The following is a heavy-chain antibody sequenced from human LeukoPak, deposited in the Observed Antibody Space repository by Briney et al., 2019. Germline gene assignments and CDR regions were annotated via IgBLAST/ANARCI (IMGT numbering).Heavy chain of an antibody. V-gene: IGHV4-59*01. CDR2: IYYSGST. CDR3: ARYPPVVPAAMDYYYYMDV. J-gene: IGHJ6*03. CDR1: GGSISSYY. D-gene: IGHD2-2*01. Sequence: SETLSLTCTVSGGSISSYYWSWIRQPPGKGLEWIGYIYYSGSTNYNPSLKSRVTISVDTSKNQFSLKLSSVTAADTAVYYCARYPPVVPAAMDYYYYMDVWGKGTTVTVSS.